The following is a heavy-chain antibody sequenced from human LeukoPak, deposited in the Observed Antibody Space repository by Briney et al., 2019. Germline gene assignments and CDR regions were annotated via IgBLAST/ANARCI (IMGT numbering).Heavy chain of an antibody. CDR3: TTEASYYYYYYMDV. CDR2: ISNDGDTE. CDR1: GFTFSGFA. V-gene: IGHV3-30*04. J-gene: IGHJ6*03. Sequence: GGSLRLSCAASGFTFSGFAMHWVRQTPGEGLESVAVISNDGDTEYYADSVKGRFTISRDNSKNTLYLQMNSLRADDTAVYYCTTEASYYYYYYMDVWGKGTTVTVSS.